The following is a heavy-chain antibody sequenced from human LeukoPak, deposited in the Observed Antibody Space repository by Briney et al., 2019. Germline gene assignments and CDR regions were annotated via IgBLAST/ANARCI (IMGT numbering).Heavy chain of an antibody. V-gene: IGHV3-33*01. D-gene: IGHD3-16*02. J-gene: IGHJ4*02. CDR2: IWYDGSNK. Sequence: PGGSLRLSCAASGFTFSSYGMHWVRQAPGKGLEWVAVIWYDGSNKYYADSVKGRFTISRDNSKNTLYLQMNSLRAEDTAVYYCASAGGEYDYVWGSYRPEFDYWGQGTLVTVSS. CDR3: ASAGGEYDYVWGSYRPEFDY. CDR1: GFTFSSYG.